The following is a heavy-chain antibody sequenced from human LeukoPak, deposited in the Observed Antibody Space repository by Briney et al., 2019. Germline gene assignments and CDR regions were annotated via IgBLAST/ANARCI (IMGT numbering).Heavy chain of an antibody. Sequence: ASVTVSFKPSGYTFTVYNLHWVRQAPGQGLEWMGWINPNTGATIYAEKFQGRVTMTRDTSIDTAYMEMRSLRSDDAAVYYCARDPVGSGWPRPWYFEFWGQGTLITVSS. J-gene: IGHJ4*02. CDR3: ARDPVGSGWPRPWYFEF. CDR2: INPNTGAT. V-gene: IGHV1-2*02. D-gene: IGHD6-19*01. CDR1: GYTFTVYN.